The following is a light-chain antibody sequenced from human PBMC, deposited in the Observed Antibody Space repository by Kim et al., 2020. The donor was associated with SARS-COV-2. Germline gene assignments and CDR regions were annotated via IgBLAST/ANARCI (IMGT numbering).Light chain of an antibody. CDR1: QSVASNH. Sequence: LSPGERATLAGRASQSVASNHIAWFQQKPGQTPRLLIYGTSSRATGIPDRFSASGSGTDFTLTISRLEPEDFAVFYCQQYDNSPYTFGQGTKLEI. CDR3: QQYDNSPYT. J-gene: IGKJ2*01. V-gene: IGKV3-20*01. CDR2: GTS.